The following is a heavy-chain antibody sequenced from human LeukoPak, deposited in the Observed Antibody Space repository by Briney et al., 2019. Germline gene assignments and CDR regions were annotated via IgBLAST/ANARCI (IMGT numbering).Heavy chain of an antibody. CDR1: GGSISSSSYY. CDR2: IYTSGST. V-gene: IGHV4-39*07. J-gene: IGHJ5*02. D-gene: IGHD3-10*01. Sequence: SETLSLTCTVSGGSISSSSYYWGWIRQPPGKGLEWIGRIYTSGSTNYNPSLKSRVTMSVDTSKNQFSLKLSSVTAADTAVYYCARDITMVRGVEEFDPWGQGTLVTVSS. CDR3: ARDITMVRGVEEFDP.